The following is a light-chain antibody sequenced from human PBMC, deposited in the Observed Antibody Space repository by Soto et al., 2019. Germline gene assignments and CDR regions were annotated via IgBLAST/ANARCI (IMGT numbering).Light chain of an antibody. CDR3: LHLTNFHFT. J-gene: IGKJ2*01. CDR2: GAL. V-gene: IGKV1-9*01. Sequence: IQLTQSPSSLSASVGDRVTITCRASQGINKFLAWYQQRPGKAPQLLVYGALPLQSGVPSRYSGRGSGKDLPLNISSLQPEDFDTYYCLHLTNFHFTFGQGTKLDIK. CDR1: QGINKF.